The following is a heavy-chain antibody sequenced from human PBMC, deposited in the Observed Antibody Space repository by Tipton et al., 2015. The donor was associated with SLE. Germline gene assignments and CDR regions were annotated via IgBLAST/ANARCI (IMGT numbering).Heavy chain of an antibody. D-gene: IGHD1-7*01. V-gene: IGHV4-30-2*01. J-gene: IGHJ4*02. CDR3: ARGVTGTRGAFDY. CDR1: GGSISSGGYS. Sequence: TLSLTCAVSGGSISSGGYSWSWIRQPPGKGLEWIGYIYHSGSTYYNPSLKSRVTISVDRSKNQFSLKPSSVTAADTAVYYCARGVTGTRGAFDYWGQGTLVTVSS. CDR2: IYHSGST.